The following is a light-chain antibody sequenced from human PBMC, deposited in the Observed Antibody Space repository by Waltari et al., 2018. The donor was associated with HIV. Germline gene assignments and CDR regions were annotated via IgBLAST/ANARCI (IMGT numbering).Light chain of an antibody. J-gene: IGLJ1*01. Sequence: QSALTQPASVSGSPGQSITISSTGTSRDVGAYNYLSWYQQHPGKAPKLMIYEVSNRPSGVSNRFSGSKSGNTASLTISGLQAEDEADYYCSSYTSSSTLPYVFGTGTKVTVL. CDR1: SRDVGAYNY. CDR3: SSYTSSSTLPYV. V-gene: IGLV2-14*01. CDR2: EVS.